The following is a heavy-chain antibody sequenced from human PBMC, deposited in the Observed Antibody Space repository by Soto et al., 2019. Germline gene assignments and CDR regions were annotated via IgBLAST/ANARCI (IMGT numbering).Heavy chain of an antibody. CDR1: GFTFSSYG. V-gene: IGHV3-30*03. Sequence: QVQLVESGGGVVQPGRSLRLSCAASGFTFSSYGMHWVRQAPGKGLEWVAVISYDGSNKYYADSVKGRFTISRDNSKNTLYRQMNSLRAEDTAVYYCARPFPGPFDYWGQGTLVTVSS. J-gene: IGHJ4*02. CDR2: ISYDGSNK. D-gene: IGHD3-10*01. CDR3: ARPFPGPFDY.